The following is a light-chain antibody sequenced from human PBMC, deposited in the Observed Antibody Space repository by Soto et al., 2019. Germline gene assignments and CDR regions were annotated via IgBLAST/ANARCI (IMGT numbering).Light chain of an antibody. V-gene: IGLV2-14*01. CDR3: TSYTSSSTYV. J-gene: IGLJ1*01. CDR2: DVS. Sequence: QSALTQPASVSGSPGQSITISCTGTSSDVGAYNYVSWYQQHPGKAPKLMIYDVSNRPSGVSNRFSGSKSGNTASLTISGLQAEEGADYYCTSYTSSSTYVFGTGTKLTVL. CDR1: SSDVGAYNY.